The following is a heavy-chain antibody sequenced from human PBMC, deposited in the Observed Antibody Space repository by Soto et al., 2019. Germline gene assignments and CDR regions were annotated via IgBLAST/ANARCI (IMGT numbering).Heavy chain of an antibody. Sequence: GGSLRLSCAASGFTFTSYAMSWLRQSPGKGLEWVSAITGTGGDIYHADSVKGRFTVSRDNTKNTLYLQVNSLKAEDTAVYYCVKGSASFRPYYFDYWGQGTLVTVSS. CDR3: VKGSASFRPYYFDY. CDR1: GFTFTSYA. V-gene: IGHV3-23*01. CDR2: ITGTGGDI. J-gene: IGHJ4*02. D-gene: IGHD5-18*01.